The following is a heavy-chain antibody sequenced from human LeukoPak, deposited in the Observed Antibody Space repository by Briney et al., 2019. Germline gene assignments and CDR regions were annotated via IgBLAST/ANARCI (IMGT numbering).Heavy chain of an antibody. D-gene: IGHD3-9*01. V-gene: IGHV4-59*01. Sequence: SEALSLTCTVSGGSISSYYWSWIRQPPGKGLEWIGYIYYSGSTNYNPFLKSRVTISVDTSKNQFSLKLSSVTAADTAVYYCASGFIHYDILTGYYVGYYFDYWGQGTLVTVSS. CDR2: IYYSGST. CDR1: GGSISSYY. J-gene: IGHJ4*02. CDR3: ASGFIHYDILTGYYVGYYFDY.